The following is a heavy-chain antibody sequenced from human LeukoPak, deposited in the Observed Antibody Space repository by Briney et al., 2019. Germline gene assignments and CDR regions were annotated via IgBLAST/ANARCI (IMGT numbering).Heavy chain of an antibody. D-gene: IGHD1-26*01. J-gene: IGHJ4*02. CDR2: IKQDGSTK. V-gene: IGHV3-7*01. CDR1: GLSFTNSW. CDR3: TRDTDGSLDY. Sequence: GGSLRLSCAASGLSFTNSWMAWVRQAPGKGLEWVANIKQDGSTKHYADSLKGRFTISRDNPKNSLYLQMNNLRADDTAVYYCTRDTDGSLDYWGQGILVTVAS.